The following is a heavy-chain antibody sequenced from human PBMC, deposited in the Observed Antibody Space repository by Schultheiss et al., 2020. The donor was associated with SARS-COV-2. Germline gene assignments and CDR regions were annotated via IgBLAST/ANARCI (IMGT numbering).Heavy chain of an antibody. CDR3: AKVYGDYDYYYYGMDV. CDR1: GFTFSSYG. Sequence: AGSLRLSCAASGFTFSSYGMHWVRQAPGKGLEWVAVISYDGSNKYYADSVKGRFTISRDNSKNTLYLQMNSLRAEDTAVYYCAKVYGDYDYYYYGMDVWGQGTTVTVSS. V-gene: IGHV3-33*05. D-gene: IGHD4-17*01. J-gene: IGHJ6*02. CDR2: ISYDGSNK.